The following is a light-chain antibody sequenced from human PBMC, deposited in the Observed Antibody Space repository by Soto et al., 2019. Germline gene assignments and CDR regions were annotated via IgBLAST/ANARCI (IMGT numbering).Light chain of an antibody. CDR2: DAS. Sequence: EIVLTQSPPTLSLSPGERATLSCRASQSINHYLAWYQQKPGQAPRLLIYDASNRATGIPARFSGSGSGTHFTLAISSLEPEDFEVYYCHQRTNWPLTFGQGTRLEIK. V-gene: IGKV3-11*01. CDR3: HQRTNWPLT. CDR1: QSINHY. J-gene: IGKJ5*01.